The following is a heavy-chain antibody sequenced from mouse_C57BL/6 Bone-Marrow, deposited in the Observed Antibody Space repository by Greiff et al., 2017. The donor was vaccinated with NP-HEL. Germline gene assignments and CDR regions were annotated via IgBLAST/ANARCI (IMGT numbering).Heavy chain of an antibody. CDR2: IYPRSGNT. CDR1: GYTFTSYG. CDR3: ANVLLRYLRYFDV. D-gene: IGHD1-1*01. J-gene: IGHJ1*03. Sequence: QVQLQQSGAELARPGASVKLSCKASGYTFTSYGISWVKQRTGQGLEWIGEIYPRSGNTYYNEKFKGKATLTADKSSSTAYMELRSLTSEDSAVYFCANVLLRYLRYFDVWGTGTTVTVSS. V-gene: IGHV1-81*01.